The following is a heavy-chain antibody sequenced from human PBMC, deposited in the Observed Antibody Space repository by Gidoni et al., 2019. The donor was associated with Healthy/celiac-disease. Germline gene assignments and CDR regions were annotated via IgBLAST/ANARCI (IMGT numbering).Heavy chain of an antibody. J-gene: IGHJ4*02. Sequence: QVQLVESGGGVVQPGRSLSLSCAASGFPFSSYAMHWVRQAPGKGLEWVAVISYDGSNKYYADSVKGRFTISRDNSKNTLYLQMNSLRAEDTAVYYCARGALWFGELTVGYWGQGTLVTVSS. D-gene: IGHD3-10*01. CDR3: ARGALWFGELTVGY. V-gene: IGHV3-30-3*01. CDR1: GFPFSSYA. CDR2: ISYDGSNK.